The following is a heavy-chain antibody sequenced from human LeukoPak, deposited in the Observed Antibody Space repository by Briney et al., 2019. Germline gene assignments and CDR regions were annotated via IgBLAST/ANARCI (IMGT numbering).Heavy chain of an antibody. D-gene: IGHD6-13*01. CDR1: GGSISSYY. CDR3: ARGWGIAAAGTFDY. Sequence: SETLSLTCTVSGGSISSYYWSWIRQPPGKGLEWIGYIYYSGSTNYNPSLKSRVTISVDTSKNQFSLKLSSVTAADTAVYYCARGWGIAAAGTFDYWGQGTLVTVSS. J-gene: IGHJ4*02. V-gene: IGHV4-59*01. CDR2: IYYSGST.